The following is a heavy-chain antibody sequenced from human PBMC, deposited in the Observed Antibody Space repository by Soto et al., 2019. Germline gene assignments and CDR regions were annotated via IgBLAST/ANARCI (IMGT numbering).Heavy chain of an antibody. CDR3: ARVERGTATTVVDAFDI. V-gene: IGHV4-34*01. CDR2: MSHSGGT. CDR1: GGFVSSGSYY. Sequence: QVQLQQWGAGLLKPSETLSLTCAVYGGFVSSGSYYWSWIRQPPGKGLEWIGEMSHSGGTHFNPSLKSRVTISVDTLKKPFSLKMSSVTAADTALYYCARVERGTATTVVDAFDIWGPGTMVTVSS. D-gene: IGHD1-1*01. J-gene: IGHJ3*02.